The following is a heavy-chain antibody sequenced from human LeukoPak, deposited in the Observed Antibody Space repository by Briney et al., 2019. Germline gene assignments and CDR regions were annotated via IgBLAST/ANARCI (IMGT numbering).Heavy chain of an antibody. D-gene: IGHD3-9*01. CDR2: ISAYNGNT. J-gene: IGHJ3*02. Sequence: ASVKVSCKASGYTFTSYGISWVRQAPGQGLEWMGWISAYNGNTNYAQKLQGRVTMTTDTPTSTAYMELRSLRSDDTAVYYCARGAERYFDWLLYSPVEDAFDIWGQGTMVTVSS. CDR3: ARGAERYFDWLLYSPVEDAFDI. V-gene: IGHV1-18*01. CDR1: GYTFTSYG.